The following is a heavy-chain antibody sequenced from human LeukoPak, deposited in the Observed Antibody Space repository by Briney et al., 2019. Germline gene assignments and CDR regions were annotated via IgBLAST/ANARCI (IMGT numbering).Heavy chain of an antibody. D-gene: IGHD3-10*01. CDR2: IYYSGST. CDR3: AREFYYGSGSYYTSGDFDY. J-gene: IGHJ4*02. Sequence: SETLSLTCTVSGGSISSYYWSWIRQPPGKGLEWIGYIYYSGSTNYNPSLKSRVTISVDTSKNQFSLKLSSVTAADTAVYYCAREFYYGSGSYYTSGDFDYWGQGTLVTVSS. CDR1: GGSISSYY. V-gene: IGHV4-59*01.